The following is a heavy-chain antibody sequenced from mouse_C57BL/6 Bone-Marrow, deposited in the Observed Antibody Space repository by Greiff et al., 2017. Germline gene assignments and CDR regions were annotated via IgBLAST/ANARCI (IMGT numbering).Heavy chain of an antibody. CDR2: IDPNSGGT. Sequence: QVQLKQSGAELVKPGASVKLSCKASGYTFTSYWMHWVKQRPGRGLEWIGRIDPNSGGTKYNEKFKSKATLTVDKPSSTAYMQLSSLTSEDSAVYYCARGYDGKDYYAMDYWGQGTSVTVSS. D-gene: IGHD2-2*01. CDR3: ARGYDGKDYYAMDY. CDR1: GYTFTSYW. V-gene: IGHV1-72*01. J-gene: IGHJ4*01.